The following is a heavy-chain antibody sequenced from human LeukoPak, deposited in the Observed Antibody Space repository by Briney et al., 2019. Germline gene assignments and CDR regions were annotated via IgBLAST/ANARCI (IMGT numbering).Heavy chain of an antibody. V-gene: IGHV1-46*01. D-gene: IGHD1-26*01. J-gene: IGHJ5*02. CDR3: ARDLSGSYNRFDP. CDR2: INPSGGST. CDR1: GYTFTSYY. Sequence: GASAKVSCKASGYTFTSYYMHWVRQAPGQGLEWMGIINPSGGSTSYAQKFQGRVTMTRDTSTSPVYMELSSLGSEDTAVYYCARDLSGSYNRFDPWGQGTLVTVSS.